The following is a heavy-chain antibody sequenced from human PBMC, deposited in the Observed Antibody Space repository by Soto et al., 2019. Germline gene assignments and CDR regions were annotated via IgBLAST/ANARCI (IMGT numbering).Heavy chain of an antibody. CDR3: AKDLLPGYSSSWHYGMDV. D-gene: IGHD6-13*01. V-gene: IGHV3-30*18. CDR1: GFTFSSYG. J-gene: IGHJ6*02. Sequence: PGGSLRLSCAASGFTFSSYGMHWVRQAPGKVLEWVAVISYDGSNKYYADSVKGRFTISRDNSKNTLYLQMNSLRAEDTAVYYCAKDLLPGYSSSWHYGMDVWGQGXTVTVYS. CDR2: ISYDGSNK.